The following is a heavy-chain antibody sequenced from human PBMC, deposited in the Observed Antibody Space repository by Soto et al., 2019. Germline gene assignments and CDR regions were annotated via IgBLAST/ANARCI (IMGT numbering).Heavy chain of an antibody. CDR2: ISAYNGNT. J-gene: IGHJ4*02. CDR1: GYTFTRYG. D-gene: IGHD5-18*01. CDR3: TRDQAMAQLDY. Sequence: QVQLVQSGAEVKKPGASVKVSCKASGYTFTRYGICWVRQAPGQGLEWMGWISAYNGNTKYARKLQRRVTMTTDTSTSTAYMELRSIRSDDTAVYYSTRDQAMAQLDYWGQGTLVTVSS. V-gene: IGHV1-18*01.